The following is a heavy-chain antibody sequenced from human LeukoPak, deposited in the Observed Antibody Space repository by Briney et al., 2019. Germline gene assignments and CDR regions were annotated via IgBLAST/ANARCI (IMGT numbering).Heavy chain of an antibody. D-gene: IGHD3-3*01. V-gene: IGHV1-69*04. J-gene: IGHJ6*02. CDR3: AKGTIFGVVRDYYGMDV. CDR1: GGTFSSYA. CDR2: IIPILGIA. Sequence: SVKVSCKASGGTFSSYAISWVRQAPGQGLEWMGRIIPILGIAKYAQKFQGRVTITADKSTSTAYMELSSLRSEDTAVYYCAKGTIFGVVRDYYGMDVWGQGTTVTVSS.